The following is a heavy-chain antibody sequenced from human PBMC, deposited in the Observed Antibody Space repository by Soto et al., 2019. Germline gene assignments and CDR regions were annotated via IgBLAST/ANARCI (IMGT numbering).Heavy chain of an antibody. J-gene: IGHJ4*02. CDR1: GFTFSNAW. CDR3: TTGVFRFLERDY. V-gene: IGHV3-15*07. Sequence: EVQLVESGGGLVKPGGSLRLSCAASGFTFSNAWMNWVRQAPGKGLEWVGRIKSKTDGGKTDYPAPVKGRFSISRDDSKNTLYLQIISLKTVHTAVYYCTTGVFRFLERDYWGQGTLVTVSP. D-gene: IGHD3-3*01. CDR2: IKSKTDGGKT.